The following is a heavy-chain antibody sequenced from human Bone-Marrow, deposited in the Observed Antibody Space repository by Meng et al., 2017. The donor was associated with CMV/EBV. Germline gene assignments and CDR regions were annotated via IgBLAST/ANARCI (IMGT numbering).Heavy chain of an antibody. V-gene: IGHV4-39*07. Sequence: HLHLQESGPGLVKPSKTRSLTWTVSGGSISSSSYYWGWIRQPPGKGLEWIGSIYYSGSTYYNPSLKSRVTISVDTSKNQFSLKLSSVTAADTAVYYCASGFFSPDGYNPYFDYWGQGTLVTVSS. D-gene: IGHD5-24*01. CDR2: IYYSGST. J-gene: IGHJ4*02. CDR3: ASGFFSPDGYNPYFDY. CDR1: GGSISSSSYY.